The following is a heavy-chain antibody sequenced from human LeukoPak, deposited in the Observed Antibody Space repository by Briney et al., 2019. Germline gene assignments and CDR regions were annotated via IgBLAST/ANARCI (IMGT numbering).Heavy chain of an antibody. D-gene: IGHD3-3*01. CDR2: FDPEDGET. CDR1: GYTLTELS. V-gene: IGHV1-24*01. Sequence: ASVKVSCKVSGYTLTELSMHWVRQAPGKGLEWMGGFDPEDGETIYAQKFQGRVTMTEDTSTDTAYMELSSLRSEDTAVYYCATDAPNYDFWSGRYYYYGMDVWGQGTTVTVPS. J-gene: IGHJ6*02. CDR3: ATDAPNYDFWSGRYYYYGMDV.